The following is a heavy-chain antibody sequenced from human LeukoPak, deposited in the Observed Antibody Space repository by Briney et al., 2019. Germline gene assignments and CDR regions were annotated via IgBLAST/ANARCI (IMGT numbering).Heavy chain of an antibody. CDR3: ANSPAAGPFDY. CDR1: GFTFSRYI. CDR2: ISSSGSYI. V-gene: IGHV3-21*01. J-gene: IGHJ4*02. Sequence: KPRGSLRLSCAASGFTFSRYIMNWVRQAPGKGLEWVSSISSSGSYIYYADSVKGRFTISRDNAKNSLYLQVNSLRAEDTAVYYCANSPAAGPFDYWGQGTRVTVSS. D-gene: IGHD6-13*01.